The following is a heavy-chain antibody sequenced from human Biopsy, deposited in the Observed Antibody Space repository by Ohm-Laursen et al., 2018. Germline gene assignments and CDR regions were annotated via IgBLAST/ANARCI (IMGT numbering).Heavy chain of an antibody. D-gene: IGHD5-24*01. CDR1: GFSFSDYY. CDR2: ISSSGRTM. V-gene: IGHV3-11*01. J-gene: IGHJ4*02. Sequence: SLRLSCLPSGFSFSDYYMIWIRQAPGKGLEWVSYISSSGRTMYYADSVKGRFTISRDNANKSLYLQMNSLRAEDTAVYYCATTRSFDNWGQGTLVTVSS. CDR3: ATTRSFDN.